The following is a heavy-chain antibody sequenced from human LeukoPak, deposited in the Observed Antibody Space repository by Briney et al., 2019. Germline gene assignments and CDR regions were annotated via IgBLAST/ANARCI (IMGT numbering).Heavy chain of an antibody. CDR2: IYDGGSA. J-gene: IGHJ3*02. D-gene: IGHD2-2*01. CDR3: ARLGYGSSTSWPRRDSDAFDI. CDR1: GVSISSYY. Sequence: SETLSLTCTVSGVSISSYYWSWIRQPPGQGLEWIGYIYDGGSANDEPPFQSRVNISVDSPKTQFSLKLSSMTAADTAVYYCARLGYGSSTSWPRRDSDAFDIWGQGTLGTMSS. V-gene: IGHV4-59*01.